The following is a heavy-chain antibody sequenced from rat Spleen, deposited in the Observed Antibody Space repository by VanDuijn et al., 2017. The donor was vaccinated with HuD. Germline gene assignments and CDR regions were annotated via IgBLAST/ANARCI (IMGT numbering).Heavy chain of an antibody. CDR1: GFSLTSYG. J-gene: IGHJ3*01. Sequence: QVQLKESGPGLVQPSQTLSLTCTVSGFSLTSYGVSWVRQPPGKGLEWIAAISSGGSTYYNSVLKSRLSISRDTSKSQVFLKMNSLQTEDTAMYFCARSYNSGPWFAYWGQGTLVTVSS. CDR2: ISSGGST. V-gene: IGHV2S12*01. D-gene: IGHD4-3*01. CDR3: ARSYNSGPWFAY.